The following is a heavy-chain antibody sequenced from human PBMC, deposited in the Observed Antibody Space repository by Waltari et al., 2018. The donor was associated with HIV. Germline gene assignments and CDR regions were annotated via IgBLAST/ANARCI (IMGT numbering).Heavy chain of an antibody. CDR1: GFTFSTSW. CDR2: IKEDGSEI. V-gene: IGHV3-7*01. CDR3: ARRQQLTD. Sequence: EVRLVESGGGLVQPGGSLRPSCAASGFTFSTSWMTWGRQAPGKGLEWVANIKEDGSEIHYVDSVKGRFTISRDNAKNSLYLQMNSLRAEDTAVYYCARRQQLTDWGQGTLVTVSS. J-gene: IGHJ4*02. D-gene: IGHD6-13*01.